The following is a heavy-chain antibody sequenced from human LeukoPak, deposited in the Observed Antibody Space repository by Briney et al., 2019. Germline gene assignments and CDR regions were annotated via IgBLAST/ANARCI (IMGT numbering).Heavy chain of an antibody. V-gene: IGHV3-21*01. CDR1: GCTFSCFS. CDR2: ISSSTSYM. Sequence: GGSLRLSCAASGCTFSCFSMNWVRQAPGKGLEWVSSISSSTSYMYYVDSVKGRFTISRDNAKNSLYLQMNGLRAEDTGIYYCARDTDAFDIWGRGSMVTVSS. CDR3: ARDTDAFDI. J-gene: IGHJ3*02.